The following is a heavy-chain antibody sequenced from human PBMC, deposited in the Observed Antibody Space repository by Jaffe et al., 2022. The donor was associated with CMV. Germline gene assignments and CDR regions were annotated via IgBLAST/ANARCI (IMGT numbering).Heavy chain of an antibody. J-gene: IGHJ4*02. CDR1: GGSFSGYY. D-gene: IGHD3-3*01. Sequence: QVQLQQWGAGLLKPSETLSLTCAVYGGSFSGYYWSWIRQPPGKGLEWIGEINHSGSTNYNPSLKSRVTISVDTSKNQFSLKLSSVTAADTAVYYCAIRRYDFWSGYYPLDYWGQGTLVTVSS. V-gene: IGHV4-34*01. CDR3: AIRRYDFWSGYYPLDY. CDR2: INHSGST.